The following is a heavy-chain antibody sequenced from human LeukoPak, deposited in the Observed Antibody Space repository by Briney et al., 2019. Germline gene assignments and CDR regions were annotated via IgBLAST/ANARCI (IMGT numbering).Heavy chain of an antibody. CDR3: ARDGGYHSSGPFDY. D-gene: IGHD3-22*01. CDR2: IWYDGSDE. J-gene: IGHJ4*02. V-gene: IGHV3-33*01. Sequence: PGGSLRLSCAASGFTFSSHGMHWVRQAPGKGLEWVSIIWYDGSDEYYADSVKGRFTISRDNSKNTLYLQMNSLRAEDTAVCYCARDGGYHSSGPFDYWGQGTLVTVSS. CDR1: GFTFSSHG.